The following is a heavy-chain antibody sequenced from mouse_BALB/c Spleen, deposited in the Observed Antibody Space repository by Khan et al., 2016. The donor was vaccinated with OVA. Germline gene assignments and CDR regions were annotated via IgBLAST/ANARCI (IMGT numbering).Heavy chain of an antibody. D-gene: IGHD1-1*01. CDR1: GYSFTGYF. CDR3: ARKNGSDFDY. CDR2: INPHIGET. J-gene: IGHJ2*01. Sequence: VQLKESGPELVKPGASVKISCKAFGYSFTGYFMNWVMQSHGKSLEWIGRINPHIGETLYNQKFKGKATLTVDESSRTAHMELRSLASEDSAVYYCARKNGSDFDYWGQGTTLTVSS. V-gene: IGHV1-20*02.